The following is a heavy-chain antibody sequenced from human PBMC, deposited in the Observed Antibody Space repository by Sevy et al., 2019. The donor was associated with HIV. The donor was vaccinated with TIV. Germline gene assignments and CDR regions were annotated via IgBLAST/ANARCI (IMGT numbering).Heavy chain of an antibody. Sequence: GESLKISCKGSGYSFTTFWIAWVRQMPRKGLEWMRIIYPGDSDTRYSPSFQGQVTISADKSINTAYLHWSTLKASDTAMYFSARQTSKKLDYWGQGTLVTVSS. CDR2: IYPGDSDT. V-gene: IGHV5-51*01. D-gene: IGHD2-15*01. CDR1: GYSFTTFW. J-gene: IGHJ4*02. CDR3: ARQTSKKLDY.